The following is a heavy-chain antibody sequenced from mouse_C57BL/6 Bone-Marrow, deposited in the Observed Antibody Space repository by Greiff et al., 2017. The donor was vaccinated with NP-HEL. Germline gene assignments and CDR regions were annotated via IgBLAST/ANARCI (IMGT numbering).Heavy chain of an antibody. CDR3: ARADYGRVYGGFAY. Sequence: EVMLVESGGGLVKPGGSLKLSCAASGFTFSSYAMSWVRQTPEKRLEWVATISDGGSYTYYPDNVKGRFTISRDNAKNNLYLQMSHLKSEDTAMYYCARADYGRVYGGFAYWGQGTLVTVSA. D-gene: IGHD1-1*01. J-gene: IGHJ3*01. V-gene: IGHV5-4*03. CDR1: GFTFSSYA. CDR2: ISDGGSYT.